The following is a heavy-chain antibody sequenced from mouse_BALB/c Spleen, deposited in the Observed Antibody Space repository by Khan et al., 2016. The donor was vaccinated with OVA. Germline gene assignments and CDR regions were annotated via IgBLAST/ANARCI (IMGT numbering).Heavy chain of an antibody. V-gene: IGHV3-1*02. CDR1: GYSITSGYS. J-gene: IGHJ4*01. CDR2: IYYSGGF. D-gene: IGHD2-1*01. CDR3: VRDGNYMDY. Sequence: EVQLQESGPDLVKPSQSLSLTCTVTGYSITSGYSWHWIRQFPGNKLEWMGYIYYSGGFNYNPSLKSRIPITRDTSKNQFFLQLHSVTTEDTATYYCVRDGNYMDYWGQGTSVTVSS.